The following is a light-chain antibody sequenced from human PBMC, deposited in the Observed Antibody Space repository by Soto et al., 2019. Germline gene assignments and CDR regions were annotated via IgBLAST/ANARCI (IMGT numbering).Light chain of an antibody. J-gene: IGKJ4*01. CDR1: RTLYHSSNKSHY. V-gene: IGKV4-1*01. Sequence: DIVMSQSPDSLAVSLGERATIKCKSSRTLYHSSNKSHYLAWYQQKPGQRPRLLISWASTRESGVPDRFSAGGSGTHFTLTITNLQADDVATYYCHQYFSAPQAFGGGTKVEI. CDR3: HQYFSAPQA. CDR2: WAS.